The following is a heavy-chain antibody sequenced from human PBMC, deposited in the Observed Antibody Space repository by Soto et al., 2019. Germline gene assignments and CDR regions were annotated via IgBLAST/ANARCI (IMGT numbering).Heavy chain of an antibody. CDR3: AGDYDILTGYEAYYFDY. V-gene: IGHV3-30-3*01. CDR1: GFTFSSYA. D-gene: IGHD3-9*01. CDR2: ISYDGSNK. J-gene: IGHJ4*02. Sequence: GGSLRLSCAASGFTFSSYAMHWVRQAPGKGLEWVAVISYDGSNKYYADSVKGRCTISRDNSKNTLYLQMNSLRAEDTAVYYCAGDYDILTGYEAYYFDYWGQGTLVTVSS.